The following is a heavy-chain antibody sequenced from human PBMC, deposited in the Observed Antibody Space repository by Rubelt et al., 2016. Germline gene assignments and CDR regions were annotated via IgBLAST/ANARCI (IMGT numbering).Heavy chain of an antibody. J-gene: IGHJ4*02. D-gene: IGHD4-17*01. CDR1: GGTFTSYG. V-gene: IGHV1-2*06. CDR3: ATETPMTTGGF. Sequence: QVQLVQSGAEVKKPGSSVKVSCKASGGTFTSYGISWVRQAPGQGLEWMGRINPHSGSTNYAQKLQGRVTMTRDTSINTAYMELSRLTSDDTAIYYCATETPMTTGGFWGQGALVTVSS. CDR2: INPHSGST.